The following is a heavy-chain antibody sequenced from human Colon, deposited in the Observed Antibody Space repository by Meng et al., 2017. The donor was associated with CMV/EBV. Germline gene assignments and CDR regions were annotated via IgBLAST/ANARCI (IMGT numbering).Heavy chain of an antibody. V-gene: IGHV3-66*01. CDR3: AREPTEDYWCGFRPREFDS. D-gene: IGHD3-3*01. Sequence: GESLKISCAASGFSVSRNYISWVRQRPGQGLEWLSVIYDTGTRYYADSVKGRFTISRDNAKNSVYLQMTALRVEDTAIYYCAREPTEDYWCGFRPREFDSWGQGVLVTVSS. CDR2: IYDTGTR. CDR1: GFSVSRNY. J-gene: IGHJ4*02.